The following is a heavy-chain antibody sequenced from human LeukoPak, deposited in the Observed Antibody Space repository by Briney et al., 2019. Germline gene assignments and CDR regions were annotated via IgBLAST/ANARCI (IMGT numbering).Heavy chain of an antibody. J-gene: IGHJ6*02. CDR3: AKDRAWGEFSGMDL. Sequence: ASVKVSCKASGYTFTSYGISWVRQAPGQGLEWMGWISAYNGNTNYAQKLQGRVTMTTDTSTSTAYMELRSLRSDDTAVYYCAKDRAWGEFSGMDLWGQGTTVTVSS. D-gene: IGHD3-16*01. V-gene: IGHV1-18*01. CDR2: ISAYNGNT. CDR1: GYTFTSYG.